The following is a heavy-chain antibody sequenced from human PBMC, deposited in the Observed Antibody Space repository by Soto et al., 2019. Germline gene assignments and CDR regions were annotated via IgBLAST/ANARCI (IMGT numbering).Heavy chain of an antibody. CDR2: INAGNGNT. CDR3: ARGPNPYYFDY. CDR1: WFHFTYFA. Sequence: QVPLVPSGAWVEKPGASMKVFLQASWFHFTYFAMHLVRQAPRQRLGWMGWINAGNGNTKYSQKFQGRVTITRDTSASTAYMELSSLRSEDTAVYYCARGPNPYYFDYWGQGTLVTVSS. J-gene: IGHJ4*02. V-gene: IGHV1-3*01.